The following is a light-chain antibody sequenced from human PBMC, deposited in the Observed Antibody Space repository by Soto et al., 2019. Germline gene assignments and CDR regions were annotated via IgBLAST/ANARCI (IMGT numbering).Light chain of an antibody. V-gene: IGKV4-1*01. J-gene: IGKJ5*01. Sequence: DFVMPQSPDSLAVSLGERSTINCKSSQTVLSNSNNKNYLAWFQQKTGQPPKLLIFWASTRESGVPDRFSGSGSATDFTLTISSLQAEDVAVYYCQQYHSDPITFGQGTRLEIK. CDR2: WAS. CDR3: QQYHSDPIT. CDR1: QTVLSNSNNKNY.